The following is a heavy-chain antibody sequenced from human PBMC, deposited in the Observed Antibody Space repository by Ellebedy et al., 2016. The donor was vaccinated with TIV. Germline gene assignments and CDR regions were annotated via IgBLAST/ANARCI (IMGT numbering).Heavy chain of an antibody. Sequence: GESLKISCAASGFIFSDYYMNWVRQAPGKGLEWVSYISDSDTIYYADSVRGRFTISRDKAKKSVYLQMNSLTVEDTAIYYCARDAMLWIFDSWGQGTLVTVSS. CDR2: ISDSDTI. CDR1: GFIFSDYY. V-gene: IGHV3-69-1*01. J-gene: IGHJ4*02. CDR3: ARDAMLWIFDS. D-gene: IGHD2-2*01.